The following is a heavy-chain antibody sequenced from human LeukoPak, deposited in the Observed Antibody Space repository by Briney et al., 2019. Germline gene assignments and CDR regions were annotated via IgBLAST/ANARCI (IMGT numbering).Heavy chain of an antibody. J-gene: IGHJ4*02. Sequence: GASLKISCRGSGYSFTSYWIGWVRQMPGKGLGWMGIIYPGDSDTRYSPSFQGQVTISADKSISTAYLQWSSLKASDTAMYYCARLGIWDTAISPLDYWGQGTLVTVSS. CDR3: ARLGIWDTAISPLDY. CDR1: GYSFTSYW. CDR2: IYPGDSDT. V-gene: IGHV5-51*01. D-gene: IGHD5-18*01.